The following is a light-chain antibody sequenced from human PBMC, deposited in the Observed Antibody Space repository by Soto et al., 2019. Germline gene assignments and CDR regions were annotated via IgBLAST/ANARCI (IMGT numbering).Light chain of an antibody. J-gene: IGKJ4*01. CDR3: QQRSNWPLT. CDR2: QTS. CDR1: QSVSSN. Sequence: EIVMTQSPATLSVSPGERATLSCRASQSVSSNLAWYQQKPGQAPRLLIYQTSIRAAGIPARFSGSGSGTDFTLTISSLEPEDFAVYYCQQRSNWPLTFGGGTKVDI. V-gene: IGKV3-11*01.